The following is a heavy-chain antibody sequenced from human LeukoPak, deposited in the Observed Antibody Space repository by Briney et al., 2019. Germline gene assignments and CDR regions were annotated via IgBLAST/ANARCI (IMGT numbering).Heavy chain of an antibody. CDR3: AREGGRRRASNFDWFDP. Sequence: GGSLRLSCAASGFTFSAYTMNWVRQAPGKGLEWVSAVSSNSAYIYYADSLRGRFTIPRHNAKSSLYLQINSLRADDTAVYYCAREGGRRRASNFDWFDPWGQGTLVTVSS. D-gene: IGHD3-16*01. J-gene: IGHJ5*02. CDR2: VSSNSAYI. V-gene: IGHV3-21*06. CDR1: GFTFSAYT.